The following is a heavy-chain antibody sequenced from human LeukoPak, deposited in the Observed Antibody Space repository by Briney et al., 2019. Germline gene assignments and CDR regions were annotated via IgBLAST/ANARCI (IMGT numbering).Heavy chain of an antibody. V-gene: IGHV1-69*04. CDR3: ARNQQQLGWGDFGFDP. D-gene: IGHD6-13*01. CDR2: IIPIFGIA. Sequence: SVKVSCKASGGTFSSYAISWVRQAPGQGLEWMGRIIPIFGIAIYAQKFQGRVTITADKSTSTAYMELSSLRSEDTAVYYCARNQQQLGWGDFGFDPWGQGTLVTVSS. CDR1: GGTFSSYA. J-gene: IGHJ5*02.